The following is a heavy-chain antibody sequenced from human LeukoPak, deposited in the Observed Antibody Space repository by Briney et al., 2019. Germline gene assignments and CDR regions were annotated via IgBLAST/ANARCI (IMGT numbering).Heavy chain of an antibody. Sequence: GRSLRLSCAASGFTLSRYWMSWVRQAPGKGLEWVANIKQDGSEKCYVDSVRGRFTISRDNARNSLHLQMDSLRVEDTAVFYCARGGSYALDAFDIWGQGTMVTVSS. J-gene: IGHJ3*02. V-gene: IGHV3-7*05. CDR1: GFTLSRYW. CDR2: IKQDGSEK. CDR3: ARGGSYALDAFDI. D-gene: IGHD3-16*01.